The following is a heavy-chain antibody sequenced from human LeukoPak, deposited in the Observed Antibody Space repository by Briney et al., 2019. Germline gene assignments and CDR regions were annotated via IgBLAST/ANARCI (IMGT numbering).Heavy chain of an antibody. J-gene: IGHJ4*02. D-gene: IGHD5-24*01. CDR1: GESFSSYY. CDR2: INHSGNT. V-gene: IGHV4-34*01. CDR3: ARVDGDGYNIPDY. Sequence: PSETLSLTRAVYGESFSSYYWSWIRQPPGKGLEWIGEINHSGNTKYNPSLKSRVTISVDTSKNQFSLKLSSVTAADTAVYYCARVDGDGYNIPDYWGQGTLVTVSS.